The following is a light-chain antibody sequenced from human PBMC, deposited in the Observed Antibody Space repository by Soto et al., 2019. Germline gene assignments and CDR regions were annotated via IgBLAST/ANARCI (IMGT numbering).Light chain of an antibody. CDR3: QQYYTTPRT. Sequence: DIVMTQSPDSLTVSLDERATINCKSSQSVLYSSNNKIYLAWYQQKPGQPPKLLIYWASTRESGVPDRFSGSGSGTDFTLTISSLQAEDVAFYYRQQYYTTPRTFGQGTKVEIK. CDR1: QSVLYSSNNKIY. CDR2: WAS. V-gene: IGKV4-1*01. J-gene: IGKJ1*01.